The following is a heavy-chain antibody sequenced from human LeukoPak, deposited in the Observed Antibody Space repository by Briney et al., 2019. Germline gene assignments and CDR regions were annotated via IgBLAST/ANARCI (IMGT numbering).Heavy chain of an antibody. V-gene: IGHV3-30*02. D-gene: IGHD6-13*01. CDR2: IRYDGSNK. J-gene: IGHJ4*02. Sequence: GWSLRLSCAASGFTFSSYGMHWVRQAPGKGLEWVAFIRYDGSNKYYADSVKGRFTISRDNSKNTLYLQMNSLRAEDTAVYYCAKDDSSSWYYFDYWGQGTLVTVSS. CDR3: AKDDSSSWYYFDY. CDR1: GFTFSSYG.